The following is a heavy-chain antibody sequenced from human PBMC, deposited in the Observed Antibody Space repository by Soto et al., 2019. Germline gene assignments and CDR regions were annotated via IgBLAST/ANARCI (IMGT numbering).Heavy chain of an antibody. CDR1: GFTLSSYW. J-gene: IGHJ6*02. V-gene: IGHV3-7*05. CDR2: IKQDGSEK. CDR3: AREYVSSYSPRYYGMDV. D-gene: IGHD6-13*01. Sequence: EVQLVESGGGLVQPGGSLRLSCAASGFTLSSYWMSWVRQAPGKGLEWVANIKQDGSEKYYVDSVKGRVTISRDTAKSLLYLQLNSLRAEDTAVYYCAREYVSSYSPRYYGMDVWGQGTTVTVSS.